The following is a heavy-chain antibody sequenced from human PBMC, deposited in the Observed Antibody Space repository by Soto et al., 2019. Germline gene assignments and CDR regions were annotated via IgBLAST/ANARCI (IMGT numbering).Heavy chain of an antibody. CDR3: VRGWLRGHFDY. J-gene: IGHJ4*02. Sequence: SETLSLTCTVSGGSISSYYWSWIRQPPGKGLEWIGYIYYSGSTNYNPSLKSRVTISVDTSKNQFSLKLSSVTAADTAVYYCVRGWLRGHFDYWGQGTLVTVSS. V-gene: IGHV4-59*01. CDR2: IYYSGST. CDR1: GGSISSYY. D-gene: IGHD5-12*01.